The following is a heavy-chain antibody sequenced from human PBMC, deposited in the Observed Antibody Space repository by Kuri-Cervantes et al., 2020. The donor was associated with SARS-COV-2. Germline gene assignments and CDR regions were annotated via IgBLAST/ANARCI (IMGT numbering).Heavy chain of an antibody. Sequence: SETLSLTCAVYGGSFSGYYWSWIRQPPGKGLEWIGEINHSGSINYNPSLKSRVTISVDTSKNQFSLKLSSVTAADTAVYYCARGPRYSSSWYQTLDYWGQGTLVTVSS. D-gene: IGHD6-13*01. CDR2: INHSGSI. J-gene: IGHJ4*02. V-gene: IGHV4-34*01. CDR3: ARGPRYSSSWYQTLDY. CDR1: GGSFSGYY.